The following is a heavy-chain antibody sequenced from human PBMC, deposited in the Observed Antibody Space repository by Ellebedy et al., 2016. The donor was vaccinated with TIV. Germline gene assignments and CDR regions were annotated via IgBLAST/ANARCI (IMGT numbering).Heavy chain of an antibody. CDR1: GFTFSDYY. CDR3: ARIRWYLYYFDY. J-gene: IGHJ4*02. Sequence: GESLKISCAASGFTFSDYYMSWIRQAPGKGLEWVSYISSSGRTIYYADSVKGRFTISRDNAKNSLYLQMNSLRAEDTAVYSCARIRWYLYYFDYWGQGTLVTVSS. CDR2: ISSSGRTI. D-gene: IGHD6-13*01. V-gene: IGHV3-11*01.